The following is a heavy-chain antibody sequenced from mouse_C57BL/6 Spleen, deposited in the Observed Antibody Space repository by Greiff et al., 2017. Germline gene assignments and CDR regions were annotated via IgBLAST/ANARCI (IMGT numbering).Heavy chain of an antibody. V-gene: IGHV1-50*01. J-gene: IGHJ4*01. CDR3: ARSIYYGNYDAMDY. CDR2: MDPSDSYT. CDR1: GYTFTSYW. D-gene: IGHD2-1*01. Sequence: QVQLQQPGAELVKPGASVKLSCKASGYTFTSYWMQWVKQRPGQGLEWIGEMDPSDSYTNYNQKFKGKATLTVDTSSGTAYMQLSSLTSEDSAVYYCARSIYYGNYDAMDYWGQGTSVTVSS.